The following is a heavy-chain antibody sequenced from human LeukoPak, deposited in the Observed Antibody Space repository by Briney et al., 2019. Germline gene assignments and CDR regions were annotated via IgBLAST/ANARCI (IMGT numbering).Heavy chain of an antibody. V-gene: IGHV4-34*01. J-gene: IGHJ6*02. Sequence: SETLSLTCTVSGGSISSYYWSWIRQPPGKGLEWIGEINHSGSTNYNPSLKSRVTISVDTSKNQFSLKLSSVTAADTAVYYCARKRIVDGMDVWGQGTTVTVSS. CDR2: INHSGST. D-gene: IGHD2-15*01. CDR1: GGSISSYY. CDR3: ARKRIVDGMDV.